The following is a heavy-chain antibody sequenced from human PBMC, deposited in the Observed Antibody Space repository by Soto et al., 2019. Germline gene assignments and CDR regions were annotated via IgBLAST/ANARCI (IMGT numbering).Heavy chain of an antibody. J-gene: IGHJ4*02. CDR2: IYYSGST. CDR1: GGSISSGGYY. Sequence: QVQLQESGPGLVKPSQTLSLTCTVSGGSISSGGYYWSWIRQHPGKGLEWIGYIYYSGSTYYNPSLKSRVTISVDTSKNQFALKLSSVTAADTAVYYCARQMRLGWLRFDYWGQGTLVTVSS. D-gene: IGHD5-12*01. V-gene: IGHV4-31*03. CDR3: ARQMRLGWLRFDY.